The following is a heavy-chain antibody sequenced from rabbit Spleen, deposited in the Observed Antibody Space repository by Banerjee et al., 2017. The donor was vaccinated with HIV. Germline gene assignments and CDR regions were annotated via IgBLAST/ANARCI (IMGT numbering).Heavy chain of an antibody. Sequence: QSLEESGGDLVKPGASLTLTCTASGFSFSYSDYMCWVRQPPGKGPEWIACIGAGVSYTTYYATWAKGRFTISRPSSTTVTLQMTSLTAADTATYFCTRDLTGVIGWNFNLWGPGTLVTVS. CDR2: IGAGVSYTT. J-gene: IGHJ4*01. CDR1: GFSFSYSDY. V-gene: IGHV1S40*01. CDR3: TRDLTGVIGWNFNL. D-gene: IGHD1-1*01.